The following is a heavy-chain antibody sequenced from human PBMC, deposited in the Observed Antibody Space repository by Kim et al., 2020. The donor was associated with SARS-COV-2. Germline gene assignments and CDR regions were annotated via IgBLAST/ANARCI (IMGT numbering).Heavy chain of an antibody. J-gene: IGHJ6*02. V-gene: IGHV3-33*01. CDR3: ARDHLVGATSYGMDV. D-gene: IGHD1-26*01. Sequence: GGSLRLSCAASGFTFSSYGMHWVRQAPGKGLEWVAVIWYDGSNKYYADSVKGRFTISRDNSKNTLYLQMNSLRAEDTAVYNCARDHLVGATSYGMDVWGQGTTVTVSS. CDR1: GFTFSSYG. CDR2: IWYDGSNK.